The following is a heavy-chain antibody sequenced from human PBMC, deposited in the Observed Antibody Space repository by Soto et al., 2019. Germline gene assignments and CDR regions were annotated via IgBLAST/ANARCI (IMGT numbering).Heavy chain of an antibody. CDR1: GFSFGTSD. CDR2: IGNAGDT. J-gene: IGHJ4*02. CDR3: ANLLAGKFSDN. V-gene: IGHV3-13*01. Sequence: EVQLVESGGGLVQPGGSLRLSCAASGFSFGTSDMHWVRQTTGKGLQWVSTIGNAGDTHYPDSVKGRFTISRDNSKNTLYLQMSSLRADDTAVYYCANLLAGKFSDNWGQGSLVTVSS.